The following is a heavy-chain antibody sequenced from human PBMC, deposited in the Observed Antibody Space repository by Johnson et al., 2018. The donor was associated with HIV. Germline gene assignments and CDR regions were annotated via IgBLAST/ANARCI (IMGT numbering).Heavy chain of an antibody. CDR3: ARDRITIFGVVTLDAFDI. CDR1: RFTFSSYA. D-gene: IGHD3-3*01. J-gene: IGHJ3*02. CDR2: ISYGGRNT. Sequence: QVQLVESGGGVVQPGRSLRLSCAASRFTFSSYALHWVRQAPGKGLEWVAIISYGGRNTFYVASVQGRFPISRDSSKNTLSLQMNSLRAADTAVYYCARDRITIFGVVTLDAFDIWGQGTMVTVSS. V-gene: IGHV3-30*04.